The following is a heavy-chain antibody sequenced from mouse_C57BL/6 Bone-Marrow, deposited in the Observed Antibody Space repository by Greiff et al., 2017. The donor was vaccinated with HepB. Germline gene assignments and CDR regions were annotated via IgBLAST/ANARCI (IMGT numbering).Heavy chain of an antibody. CDR1: GYTFTDYE. V-gene: IGHV1-15*01. D-gene: IGHD2-4*01. CDR3: TRTMIRDYYAMDY. J-gene: IGHJ4*01. Sequence: QVQLQQSGAELVRPGASVTLSCKASGYTFTDYEMHWVKQTPVHGLEWIGAIDPETGGTAYNQKFKGKAILTADKSSSTAYMELRSLTSEDSAVYYCTRTMIRDYYAMDYWGQGTSVNVSS. CDR2: IDPETGGT.